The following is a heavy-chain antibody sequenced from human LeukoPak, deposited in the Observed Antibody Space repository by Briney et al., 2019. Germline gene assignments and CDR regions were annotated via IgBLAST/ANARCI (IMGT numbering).Heavy chain of an antibody. CDR1: GGSIRSYY. CDR3: ARDRYSSGSAFDP. Sequence: SETLSLTGTVSGGSIRSYYWSWLGQPAGKGLEWLGGIYTIGSTNYNPSPKSRVTMSVDTSQNQFSPKLSSVTAADTAVYYCARDRYSSGSAFDPWGQGTLVTVSS. D-gene: IGHD6-19*01. V-gene: IGHV4-4*07. CDR2: IYTIGST. J-gene: IGHJ5*02.